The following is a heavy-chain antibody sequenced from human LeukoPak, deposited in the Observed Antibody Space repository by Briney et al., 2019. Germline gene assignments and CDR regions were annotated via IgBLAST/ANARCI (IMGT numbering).Heavy chain of an antibody. J-gene: IGHJ4*02. D-gene: IGHD6-19*01. CDR3: AKDASGWLQLDYYFDY. CDR2: IRGTGGST. Sequence: GGCLRVSCAAPGVTFRTYAMTCVRESQRRGLEWGSTIRGTGGSTYYADSVKGRFTISRDNSQSTLYLQMSSLRAEDTAIYYCAKDASGWLQLDYYFDYWGQGTLVTVSS. CDR1: GVTFRTYA. V-gene: IGHV3-23*01.